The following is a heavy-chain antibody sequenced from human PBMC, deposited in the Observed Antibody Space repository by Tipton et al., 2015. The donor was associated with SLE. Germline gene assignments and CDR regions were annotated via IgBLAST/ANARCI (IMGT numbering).Heavy chain of an antibody. V-gene: IGHV3-7*01. D-gene: IGHD2-2*01. Sequence: QLVQSGGGLVQPGGSLRLSCIVSGFTFSNNWMAWVRQAPGKGLEWVAHIREDGSEKFHVDSVRGRFAISRDNAKNSLYLHMNSLRAEDTAVYYCAKSEEDVVVPAAIPFDYWGQGTLVTVSS. J-gene: IGHJ4*02. CDR3: AKSEEDVVVPAAIPFDY. CDR1: GFTFSNNW. CDR2: IREDGSEK.